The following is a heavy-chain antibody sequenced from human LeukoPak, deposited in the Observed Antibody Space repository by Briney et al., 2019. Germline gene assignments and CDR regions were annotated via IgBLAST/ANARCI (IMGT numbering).Heavy chain of an antibody. CDR1: GFTFSSYW. Sequence: GGSLGLSCAASGFTFSSYWMHWVRQAPGKGLVWVSRINTDGSSTTYADSVKGRFTISRDNAKNTLYLQMNSLRAEDTAVYYCARDLRISSSVLNWFDPWGQGTLVTVSS. J-gene: IGHJ5*02. CDR2: INTDGSST. V-gene: IGHV3-74*01. CDR3: ARDLRISSSVLNWFDP. D-gene: IGHD6-6*01.